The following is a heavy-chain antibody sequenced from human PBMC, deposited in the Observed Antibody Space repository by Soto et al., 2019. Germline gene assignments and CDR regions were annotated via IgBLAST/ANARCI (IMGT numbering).Heavy chain of an antibody. CDR2: IYSGGNT. J-gene: IGHJ4*02. CDR3: ARAQVGGTYFDY. Sequence: GGSLRLSCAASGFTVSSNYMSWVRQAPGKGLEWVSLIYSGGNTYYADSVKGRFTISRDNSKNTLYLQMNSLRAEDTAVYYCARAQVGGTYFDYWGQGTLVTGAS. V-gene: IGHV3-53*01. CDR1: GFTVSSNY. D-gene: IGHD1-26*01.